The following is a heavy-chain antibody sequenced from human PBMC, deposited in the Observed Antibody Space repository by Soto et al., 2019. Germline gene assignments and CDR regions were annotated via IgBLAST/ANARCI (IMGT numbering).Heavy chain of an antibody. CDR2: INPNSGGT. CDR1: GYTFTGYY. Sequence: GASVKVSCKASGYTFTGYYMHWVRQAPGQGLEWMGWINPNSGGTNYAQMFQGRVTMTRDTSISTAYMELSRLRSDDTAVYYCASVRQQLVRHYYGMDVWGQGTTVTVSS. D-gene: IGHD6-13*01. J-gene: IGHJ6*02. V-gene: IGHV1-2*02. CDR3: ASVRQQLVRHYYGMDV.